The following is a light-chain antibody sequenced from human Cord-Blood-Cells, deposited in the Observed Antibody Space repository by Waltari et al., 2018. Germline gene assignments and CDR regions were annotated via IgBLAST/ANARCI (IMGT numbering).Light chain of an antibody. CDR2: DVS. CDR1: SSDAGGYNY. J-gene: IGLJ2*01. Sequence: QSALTQPASVSGSPGQSSTISCTGTSSDAGGYNYVPWYQQHPGNAPKLMIYDVSNRPSGVSNRFSGSKSGNTASLTISGLQAEDEADYYCSSYTSSSTVVFGGGTKLTVL. V-gene: IGLV2-14*01. CDR3: SSYTSSSTVV.